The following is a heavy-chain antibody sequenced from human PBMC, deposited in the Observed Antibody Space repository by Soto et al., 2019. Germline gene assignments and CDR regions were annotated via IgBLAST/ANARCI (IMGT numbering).Heavy chain of an antibody. J-gene: IGHJ4*02. CDR2: INAGNGNT. CDR1: GYTFTSYA. D-gene: IGHD3-3*01. CDR3: ARYYDFWSGPIDY. V-gene: IGHV1-3*01. Sequence: ASVKVSCKASGYTFTSYAMHWVRQAPGQRLERMGWINAGNGNTKYSQKFQGRVTITRDTSASTAYMELSSLRYEDTAVYYCARYYDFWSGPIDYWGQGTLVTVSS.